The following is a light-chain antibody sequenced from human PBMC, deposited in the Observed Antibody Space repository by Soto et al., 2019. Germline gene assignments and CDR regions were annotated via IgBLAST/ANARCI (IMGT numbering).Light chain of an antibody. CDR3: QKYNSAPLT. Sequence: DIQMTQSPSSLSASVGDRVTITCLASQGISNYLAWSQQKPGKVPKLLIYAASTLQSGVPSRFSGSGSGTEFTLTISSLQPEDVATYYCQKYNSAPLTFGGGTNVEIK. CDR1: QGISNY. V-gene: IGKV1-27*01. J-gene: IGKJ4*01. CDR2: AAS.